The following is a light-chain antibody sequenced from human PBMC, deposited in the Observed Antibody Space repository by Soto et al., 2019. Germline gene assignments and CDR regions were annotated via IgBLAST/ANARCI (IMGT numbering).Light chain of an antibody. CDR2: CAS. CDR1: QSVSSNY. J-gene: IGKJ1*01. V-gene: IGKV3-20*01. Sequence: ESVLTQSPGTLSLSPGERATLSCRASQSVSSNYLAWYQQKPGQAPRLLIYCASTRATGIADRFSGSGSGTYFTLTNSRLEPEDSAVYYCQQYGSSPTWTFGQGNKVEI. CDR3: QQYGSSPTWT.